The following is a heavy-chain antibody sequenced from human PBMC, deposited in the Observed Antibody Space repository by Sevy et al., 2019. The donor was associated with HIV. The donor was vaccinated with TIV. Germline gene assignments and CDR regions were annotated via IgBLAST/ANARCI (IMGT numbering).Heavy chain of an antibody. CDR3: AGDLSNTSSYYYYYGMDV. CDR1: GYTFTSYG. J-gene: IGHJ6*02. V-gene: IGHV1-18*01. D-gene: IGHD2-2*02. CDR2: ISAYNGNT. Sequence: ASVKVSCKASGYTFTSYGISWVRQAPGQGLEWMGWISAYNGNTNYAQKLQGRVTMTTDTSTSTAYMELRSLRTDDTAVYYYAGDLSNTSSYYYYYGMDVWGQGTTVTVSS.